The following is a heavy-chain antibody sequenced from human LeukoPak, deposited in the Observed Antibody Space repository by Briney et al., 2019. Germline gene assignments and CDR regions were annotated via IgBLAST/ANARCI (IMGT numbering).Heavy chain of an antibody. Sequence: GASVKVSCKASGYTFTGYYMHWVRQAPGQGLEWMGRINPNSGGTNYAQKFQGRVTMTRDTSISTAYMELSRLRSDDTAVYYCASFYDFWSGYYDHWGQGTLVTVSS. J-gene: IGHJ4*02. CDR1: GYTFTGYY. CDR2: INPNSGGT. V-gene: IGHV1-2*06. CDR3: ASFYDFWSGYYDH. D-gene: IGHD3-3*01.